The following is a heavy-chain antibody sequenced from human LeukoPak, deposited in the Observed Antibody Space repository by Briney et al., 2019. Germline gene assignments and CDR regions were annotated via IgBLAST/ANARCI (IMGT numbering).Heavy chain of an antibody. CDR2: ISGSGGST. CDR3: AKARGVSWNDGEFDFDY. D-gene: IGHD1-1*01. CDR1: GFTFSSYG. Sequence: GGSLRLSCAASGFTFSSYGMSWVRQAPGKGLEWVSAISGSGGSTYYADSVKGRFTISRDNSKNTLYLQMNSLRAEDTAVYYCAKARGVSWNDGEFDFDYWGQGTLVTVSS. V-gene: IGHV3-23*01. J-gene: IGHJ4*02.